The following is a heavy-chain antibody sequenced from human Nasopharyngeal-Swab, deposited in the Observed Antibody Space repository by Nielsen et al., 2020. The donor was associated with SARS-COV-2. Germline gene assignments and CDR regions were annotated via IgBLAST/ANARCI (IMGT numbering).Heavy chain of an antibody. J-gene: IGHJ3*02. CDR2: VYPGNSEV. CDR1: GYSFVNHW. Sequence: GESLKISCMASGYSFVNHWIGWVRQKPGKGLEWMGMVYPGNSEVAYSPSFQGQVTISADKSINTAYLQWTSLRASDTAMYYCARHATPAISWESFDIWGHGTTVSVSS. V-gene: IGHV5-51*01. CDR3: ARHATPAISWESFDI. D-gene: IGHD6-13*01.